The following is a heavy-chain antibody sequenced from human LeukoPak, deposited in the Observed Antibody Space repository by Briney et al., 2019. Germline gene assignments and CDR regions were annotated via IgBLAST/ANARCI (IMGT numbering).Heavy chain of an antibody. J-gene: IGHJ4*02. CDR1: GGSIMTTNW. CDR3: TRESGAFSPFGF. CDR2: VHLSGAT. D-gene: IGHD1-26*01. Sequence: SETLSPTCDVSGGSIMTTNWWSWVRQPPNKGLEWIGEVHLSGATNYNPSLESRVTMSIDTSKNHLSLELTSVTAADTAMYYCTRESGAFSPFGFWGQGTLVTVSS. V-gene: IGHV4-4*02.